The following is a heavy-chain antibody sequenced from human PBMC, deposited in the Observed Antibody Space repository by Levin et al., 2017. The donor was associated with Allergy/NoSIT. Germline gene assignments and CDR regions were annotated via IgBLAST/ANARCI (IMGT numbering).Heavy chain of an antibody. CDR2: IYYSGST. CDR3: ARRAIVEHWYFDL. D-gene: IGHD2-15*01. J-gene: IGHJ2*01. Sequence: SETLSLTCTVSGGSISSSSYYWGWIRQPPGKGLEWIGSIYYSGSTYDNPSLKSRVAISVDTSKNQFSLKLTSVTAADTAVYYCARRAIVEHWYFDLWGRGTLVTVSS. V-gene: IGHV4-39*01. CDR1: GGSISSSSYY.